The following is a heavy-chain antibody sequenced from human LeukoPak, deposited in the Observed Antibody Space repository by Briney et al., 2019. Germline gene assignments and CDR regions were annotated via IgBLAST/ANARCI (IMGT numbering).Heavy chain of an antibody. Sequence: GRSLRLSCAASGFTFYDYAMHWVRHAPGRGLEWVSGISWNSGSIAYADSVKGRFTISRDNAKNSLYLQMNSLRAEDMPLYYCAKASSTSPDYYFDYWGQGTLVTVSS. CDR3: AKASSTSPDYYFDY. D-gene: IGHD2-2*01. CDR1: GFTFYDYA. V-gene: IGHV3-9*03. J-gene: IGHJ4*02. CDR2: ISWNSGSI.